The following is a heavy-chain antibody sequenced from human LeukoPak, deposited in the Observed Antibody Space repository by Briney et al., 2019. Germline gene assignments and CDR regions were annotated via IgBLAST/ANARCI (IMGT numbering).Heavy chain of an antibody. CDR2: INHNGGT. V-gene: IGHV4-34*01. J-gene: IGHJ4*02. CDR3: ARFARGYYYYSSGYCRGVFDY. D-gene: IGHD3-22*01. CDR1: GGPLSDYY. Sequence: SETLSLTCAGYGGPLSDYYWSRNRQPPGKGPEWNGEINHNGGTNYNPPPKSPVTISVDTSKNQYPLKLRSVTDADTAVYYCARFARGYYYYSSGYCRGVFDYWGRGTLVMVS.